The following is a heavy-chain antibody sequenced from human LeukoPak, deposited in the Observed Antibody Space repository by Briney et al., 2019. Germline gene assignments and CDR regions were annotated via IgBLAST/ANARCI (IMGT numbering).Heavy chain of an antibody. CDR2: IYHSGST. D-gene: IGHD1-26*01. J-gene: IGHJ4*02. CDR1: GYSISSGYY. Sequence: SETLSLTCAVSGYSISSGYYWGWIRQPPGKGLEWIGTIYHSGSTYYNPSLESRLTISVDTSKNQFSLKLRSVTAADTAVYYCATWDSGRYSQIDNWGQGTLVTVSS. CDR3: ATWDSGRYSQIDN. V-gene: IGHV4-38-2*01.